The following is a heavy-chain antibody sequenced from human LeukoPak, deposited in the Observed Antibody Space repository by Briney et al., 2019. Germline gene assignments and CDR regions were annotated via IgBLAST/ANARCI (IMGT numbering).Heavy chain of an antibody. Sequence: GESLKISCKGSGYSFASYWIGWLRQMPGKGLEWMGIIYPGDSNTRYSPSFQGQVTISVDKSISTAYLQWSSLKASDTAMYYCARLLGGYNYGYNSWRWFDPWGQGTLVTVSS. J-gene: IGHJ5*02. D-gene: IGHD5-18*01. CDR3: ARLLGGYNYGYNSWRWFDP. CDR1: GYSFASYW. CDR2: IYPGDSNT. V-gene: IGHV5-51*01.